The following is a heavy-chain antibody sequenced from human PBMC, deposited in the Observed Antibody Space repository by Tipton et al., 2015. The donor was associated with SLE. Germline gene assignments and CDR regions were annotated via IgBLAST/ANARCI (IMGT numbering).Heavy chain of an antibody. J-gene: IGHJ4*02. CDR3: ARHDYDSNGYYQHYFDY. D-gene: IGHD3-22*01. V-gene: IGHV4-34*10. Sequence: TLSLTCAVSGGSFSGYAWSWVRQPPGKGLEWIGEVSHSRSTNYNPSLNSRVTMSIDTSKNQFSLKLTSVTAADTAVYYCARHDYDSNGYYQHYFDYWGQGTLVTVSS. CDR2: VSHSRST. CDR1: GGSFSGYA.